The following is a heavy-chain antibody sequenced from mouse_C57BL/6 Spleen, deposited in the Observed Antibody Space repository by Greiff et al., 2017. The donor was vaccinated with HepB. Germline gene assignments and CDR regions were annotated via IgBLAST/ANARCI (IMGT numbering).Heavy chain of an antibody. J-gene: IGHJ2*01. D-gene: IGHD3-2*02. CDR3: ARTAETAQALYCDY. Sequence: QVQLQQPGAELVMPGASVKLSCKASGYTFTSYWMHWVKQRPGQGLEWIGEICPSDSYPNYNQKFKGKSTVTVDKSSSTAYMQLSSLTSEDSAVYYCARTAETAQALYCDYWGQGTTLTVSS. CDR2: ICPSDSYP. CDR1: GYTFTSYW. V-gene: IGHV1-69*01.